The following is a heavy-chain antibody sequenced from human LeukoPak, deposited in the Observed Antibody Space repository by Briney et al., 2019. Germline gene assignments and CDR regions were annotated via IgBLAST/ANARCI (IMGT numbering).Heavy chain of an antibody. J-gene: IGHJ3*02. Sequence: SETLSLTCTVSGGSISSYYLSWIRQPAGKGLEWIGRIYASGSTNYNPSLKSRVTMSVDTSKNQFSLKLSSVTAADTAVYYCASIDTTDAFDICGQGTMVTVSS. CDR2: IYASGST. CDR3: ASIDTTDAFDI. CDR1: GGSISSYY. D-gene: IGHD1-26*01. V-gene: IGHV4-4*07.